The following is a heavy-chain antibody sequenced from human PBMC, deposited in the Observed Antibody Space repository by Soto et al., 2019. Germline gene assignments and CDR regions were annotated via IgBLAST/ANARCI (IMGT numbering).Heavy chain of an antibody. CDR2: INHSGST. D-gene: IGHD2-2*01. CDR3: ARVRLRVPAASHFDY. V-gene: IGHV4-34*01. CDR1: GGSFSGYY. J-gene: IGHJ4*02. Sequence: TSETLSLTCAVYGGSFSGYYWSWIRQPPGKGLEWIGEINHSGSTNYNPSLKSRVTISVDTSKNQFSLKLSSVTAADTAVHYCARVRLRVPAASHFDYWGQGTLVTVSS.